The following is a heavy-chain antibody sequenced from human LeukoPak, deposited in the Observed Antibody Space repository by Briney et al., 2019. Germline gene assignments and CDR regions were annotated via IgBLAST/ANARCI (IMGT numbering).Heavy chain of an antibody. J-gene: IGHJ6*03. CDR2: IYTSGST. Sequence: SETLSLTCTVSGGSISSGSYYWGWIRQPAGKGLEWIGRIYTSGSTNYNPSLKSRVTISVDTSKNQFSLKLSSVTAADTAVYYCARDRGPSTTVTTRYYYYYYYMDVWGKGTTVTVS. D-gene: IGHD4-11*01. CDR3: ARDRGPSTTVTTRYYYYYYYMDV. CDR1: GGSISSGSYY. V-gene: IGHV4-61*02.